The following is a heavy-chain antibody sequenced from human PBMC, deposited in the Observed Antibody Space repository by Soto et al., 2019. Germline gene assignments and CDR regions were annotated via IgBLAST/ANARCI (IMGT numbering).Heavy chain of an antibody. Sequence: SVKVSCKASGGTFSSYAISWVRQVPGQGLEWMGGIIPIFGTANYAQKFQGRVTITADESTSTAYMELSSLRSEDTAVYYCARSSSGWYRVFDYWGQGTLVTVSS. V-gene: IGHV1-69*13. CDR2: IIPIFGTA. D-gene: IGHD6-19*01. CDR3: ARSSSGWYRVFDY. J-gene: IGHJ4*02. CDR1: GGTFSSYA.